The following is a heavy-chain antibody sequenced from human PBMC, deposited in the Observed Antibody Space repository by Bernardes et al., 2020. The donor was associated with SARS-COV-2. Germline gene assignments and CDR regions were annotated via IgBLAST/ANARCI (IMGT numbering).Heavy chain of an antibody. J-gene: IGHJ4*02. D-gene: IGHD5-18*01. CDR3: AKKMWIQLWLGIYDY. V-gene: IGHV3-11*01. CDR2: ISSSGSTI. Sequence: GGSLRLSCAASGFTFSDYYMSWIRQAPGKGLEWVSYISSSGSTIYYADSVKGRFTISRDNAKNSLYLQMNSLRAEDTAVYYCAKKMWIQLWLGIYDYWGQGTLVTVSS. CDR1: GFTFSDYY.